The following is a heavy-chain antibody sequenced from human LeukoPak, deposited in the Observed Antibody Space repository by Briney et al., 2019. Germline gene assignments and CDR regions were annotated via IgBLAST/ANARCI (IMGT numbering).Heavy chain of an antibody. D-gene: IGHD3-3*01. Sequence: SETLSLTCTVSGGSISSSSYYWGWIRQPPGKGLEWIGSIYYSGSTYYNPSLKSRVTISVDTSKNQFSLKLSSVTAADTAMYYCARRPLWSGYHDYWGQGTLVTVSS. CDR1: GGSISSSSYY. V-gene: IGHV4-39*01. CDR2: IYYSGST. CDR3: ARRPLWSGYHDY. J-gene: IGHJ4*02.